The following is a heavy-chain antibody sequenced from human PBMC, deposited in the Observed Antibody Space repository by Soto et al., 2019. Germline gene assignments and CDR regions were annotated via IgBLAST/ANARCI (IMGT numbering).Heavy chain of an antibody. J-gene: IGHJ4*02. CDR3: ARIRRTVTTDLFDY. Sequence: SGPTLVNPTQTLTLTCTFSGFSLSTSGMCVSRIRQPPGKALEWLALIDWDDDKYYSTSLKTRLTISKDTSKNQVVLTMTNMDPVDTATYYCARIRRTVTTDLFDYWGQGTLVTVSS. CDR2: IDWDDDK. V-gene: IGHV2-70*01. CDR1: GFSLSTSGMC. D-gene: IGHD4-4*01.